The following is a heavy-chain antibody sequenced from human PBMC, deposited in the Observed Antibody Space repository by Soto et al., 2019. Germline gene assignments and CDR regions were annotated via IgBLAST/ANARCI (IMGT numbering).Heavy chain of an antibody. J-gene: IGHJ4*02. CDR2: IYYSGST. Sequence: SETLSLTCTVSGGSISSYYWSWIRQPPGKGLEWIGYIYYSGSTNYNPSLKSRVTISVDTSKNQFSLKLSSVTAADTAVYYCARGAMGTPDYFDYWGQGTLVTVSS. V-gene: IGHV4-59*01. CDR3: ARGAMGTPDYFDY. CDR1: GGSISSYY. D-gene: IGHD5-18*01.